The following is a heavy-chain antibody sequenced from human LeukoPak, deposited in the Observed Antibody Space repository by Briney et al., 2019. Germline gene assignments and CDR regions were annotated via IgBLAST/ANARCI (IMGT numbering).Heavy chain of an antibody. CDR3: ARGGLMPDSGYDYGDDYYYNYMDV. V-gene: IGHV1-69*05. CDR2: IIPIFGIA. D-gene: IGHD5-12*01. CDR1: GGTFSSYA. J-gene: IGHJ6*03. Sequence: ASVKVSCKASGGTFSSYAISWVRQAPGRGLEWMGGIIPIFGIANYAQKFQGRVTITTDESTSTAYMELSSLRSEDTAVYYCARGGLMPDSGYDYGDDYYYNYMDVWGKGTTVTVSS.